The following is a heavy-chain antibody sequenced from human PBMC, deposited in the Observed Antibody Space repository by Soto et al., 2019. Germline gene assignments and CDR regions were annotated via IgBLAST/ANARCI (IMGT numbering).Heavy chain of an antibody. J-gene: IGHJ6*02. CDR3: ARQNQEGYYYYGVDV. CDR1: GYSFTNYW. Sequence: ESLKISCKASGYSFTNYWVAWVRQMPGKGLECMGIIYPGDSTTRYGPSFQGQVTISADKSISTAYLQWSSLKASDTAMYYCARQNQEGYYYYGVDVWGQGTTVTVS. CDR2: IYPGDSTT. V-gene: IGHV5-51*01.